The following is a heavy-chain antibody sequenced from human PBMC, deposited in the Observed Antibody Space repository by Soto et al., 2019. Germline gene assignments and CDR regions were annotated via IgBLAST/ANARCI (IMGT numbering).Heavy chain of an antibody. Sequence: ASVRVSCKXSGGTFSSYAISWVRQAPGQGLEWMGGIIPIFGTANYAQKFQGRVTITADESTSTAYVELSSLRSEDTAVYYCARESLTQWLVRGGWFDPWGQGTLVTVSS. J-gene: IGHJ5*02. V-gene: IGHV1-69*13. D-gene: IGHD6-19*01. CDR3: ARESLTQWLVRGGWFDP. CDR1: GGTFSSYA. CDR2: IIPIFGTA.